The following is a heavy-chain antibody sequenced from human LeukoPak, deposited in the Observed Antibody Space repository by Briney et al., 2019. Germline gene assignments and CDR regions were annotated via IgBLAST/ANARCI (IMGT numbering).Heavy chain of an antibody. CDR3: AKRYCSRATCYPRFFDY. CDR2: ISASGGVT. J-gene: IGHJ4*02. V-gene: IGHV3-23*01. Sequence: GGSLRLSCATSGFTFCNYAMRWVRQAPGNGLEWVSSISASGGVTDYADSVKGRFTISRDNSMNTLFLQMNSLRAEDSAVYYCAKRYCSRATCYPRFFDYWGQGPLVTVSS. CDR1: GFTFCNYA. D-gene: IGHD2-15*01.